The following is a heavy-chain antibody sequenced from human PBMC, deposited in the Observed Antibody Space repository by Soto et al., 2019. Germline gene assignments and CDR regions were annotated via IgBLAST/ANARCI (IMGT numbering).Heavy chain of an antibody. CDR3: ARRKIVVVPAATNYYYYGMDV. Sequence: GESLKISCKGSGYSFTSYWISWVRQMPGKGLEWMGRIDPSDSYTNYSPSFQGHVTISADKSISTAYLQWSSLKASDTAMYYCARRKIVVVPAATNYYYYGMDVWGQGTTVTVSS. D-gene: IGHD2-2*01. CDR2: IDPSDSYT. V-gene: IGHV5-10-1*01. CDR1: GYSFTSYW. J-gene: IGHJ6*02.